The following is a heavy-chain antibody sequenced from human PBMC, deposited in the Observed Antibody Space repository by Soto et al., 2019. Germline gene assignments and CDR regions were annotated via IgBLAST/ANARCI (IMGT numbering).Heavy chain of an antibody. V-gene: IGHV3-9*01. J-gene: IGHJ3*02. CDR1: GFSFDDYV. CDR3: AKDIARYSGYEGAFDI. CDR2: LDWNGVSI. D-gene: IGHD5-12*01. Sequence: VQLVESGGGLVQPGRSLRLSCAASGFSFDDYVMHWVRQAPGKGLEWVSGLDWNGVSIGYADSVKGRFTISRDNAKNPVYLQMNRPRSEDTALYYCAKDIARYSGYEGAFDIWGQGTMVTVSS.